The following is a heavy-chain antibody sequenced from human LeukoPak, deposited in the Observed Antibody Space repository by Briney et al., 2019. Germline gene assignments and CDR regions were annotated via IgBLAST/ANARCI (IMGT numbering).Heavy chain of an antibody. CDR3: AKEAAGTFDNAFDI. CDR2: ITDSGGGT. Sequence: GGSLRLSCAASGFTFTSYAMSWVRQAPGKGLEWVSVITDSGGGTYYADSVKGRFTISRDNSKNTLYLQMNSLRAEDTAVYYCAKEAAGTFDNAFDIWGQGTMVTVSS. D-gene: IGHD6-13*01. CDR1: GFTFTSYA. V-gene: IGHV3-23*01. J-gene: IGHJ3*02.